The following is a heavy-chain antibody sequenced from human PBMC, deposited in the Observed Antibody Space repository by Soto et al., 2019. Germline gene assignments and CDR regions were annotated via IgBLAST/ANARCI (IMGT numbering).Heavy chain of an antibody. D-gene: IGHD2-8*01. J-gene: IGHJ6*02. CDR3: ARDVSDKYYYYYGMDV. V-gene: IGHV1-18*01. CDR2: ISAYNGNT. CDR1: GYTFTSYG. Sequence: GASVKVSCKASGYTFTSYGISWVRQAPGQGLEWMGWISAYNGNTNYAQKLQGRVTMTTDTSTSTAYMELRSLRSDDTAVYYCARDVSDKYYYYYGMDVWGQGTTVTVSS.